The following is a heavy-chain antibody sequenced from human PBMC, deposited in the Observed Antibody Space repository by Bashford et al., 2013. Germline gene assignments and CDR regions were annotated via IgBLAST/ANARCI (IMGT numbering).Heavy chain of an antibody. CDR1: GYPFIDYF. J-gene: IGHJ5*02. CDR3: ASQEPYRNWFDP. D-gene: IGHD3-16*02. Sequence: VASVKVSCEASGYPFIDYFVHWVRQAPGQGLEWVGRINVKSGGADFAQKFQGRVTMTRDTSLSTAYMELSSLTSDDTAIYYCASQEPYRNWFDPWGQGTLVTVSS. V-gene: IGHV1-2*02. CDR2: INVKSGGA.